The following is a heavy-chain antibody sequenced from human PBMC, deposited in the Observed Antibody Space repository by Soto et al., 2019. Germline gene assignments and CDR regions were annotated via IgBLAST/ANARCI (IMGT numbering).Heavy chain of an antibody. V-gene: IGHV1-69*13. CDR1: GGTFSSYA. Sequence: GASVKVSCKASGGTFSSYAISWVRQAPGQGLEWMGGIIPIFGTANYAQKFQGRVTITADESTSTAYMELSSLRSEDTAVYYCARVEPRDDSSGYYYNYWYFDLWGRGTLVTVS. CDR3: ARVEPRDDSSGYYYNYWYFDL. D-gene: IGHD3-22*01. J-gene: IGHJ2*01. CDR2: IIPIFGTA.